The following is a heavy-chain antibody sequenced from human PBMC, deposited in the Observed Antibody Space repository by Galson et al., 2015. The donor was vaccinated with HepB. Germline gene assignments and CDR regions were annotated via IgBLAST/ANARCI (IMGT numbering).Heavy chain of an antibody. D-gene: IGHD4-17*01. CDR2: ISSSSSYI. V-gene: IGHV3-21*01. Sequence: SLRLSCAASGFTFSSYSMNWVRQAPGKGLEWVSSISSSSSYIYYADSVKGRFTISRDNAKNSLYLQMNSLRAEDTAVYYCASWDDYGDYGHTWGQGTLVTVSS. CDR3: ASWDDYGDYGHT. J-gene: IGHJ4*02. CDR1: GFTFSSYS.